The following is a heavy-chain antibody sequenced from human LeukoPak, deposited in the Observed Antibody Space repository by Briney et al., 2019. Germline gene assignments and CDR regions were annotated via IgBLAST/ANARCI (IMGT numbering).Heavy chain of an antibody. CDR3: VRDFKVTSGWFDF. V-gene: IGHV1-18*01. D-gene: IGHD5-18*01. J-gene: IGHJ5*01. Sequence: ASVKVSCKASGYTFTSYAINWVRQAPGQGLEWMGWIRSYNGDTNYEHTLQDRVTMTTDTSTSTAYMELRSLTADDTGMYYCVRDFKVTSGWFDFWGQGTQVTVSS. CDR2: IRSYNGDT. CDR1: GYTFTSYA.